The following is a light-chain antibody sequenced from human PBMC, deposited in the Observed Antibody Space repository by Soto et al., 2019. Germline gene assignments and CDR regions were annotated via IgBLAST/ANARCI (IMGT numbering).Light chain of an antibody. CDR3: QHYNSYSEA. CDR1: QTISSW. J-gene: IGKJ1*01. V-gene: IGKV1-5*03. CDR2: KAS. Sequence: DIQMTQSPSTLSGSVGDRLTITCRASQTISSWLARYQQKPGKAPKRLIYKASTLKSGVPSRFSGSGSGTEFTLTISSLQPDDFATYYCQHYNSYSEAFGQGTKVELK.